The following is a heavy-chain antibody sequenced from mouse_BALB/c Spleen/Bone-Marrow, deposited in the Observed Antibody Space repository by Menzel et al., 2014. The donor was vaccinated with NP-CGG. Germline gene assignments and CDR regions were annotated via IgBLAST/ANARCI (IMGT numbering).Heavy chain of an antibody. V-gene: IGHV1-74*01. Sequence: QVQLQQSGPELVRPGASVKMSCKASDYTFTSYWMHWVKQRPGQGLEWIGMIDPSNSETRLNQKFKDKATLNVDKSSNAAYMHLRSLTSEDSAVYYCARTFQPRRAMDYCGQGSSVTVSS. D-gene: IGHD6-1*01. J-gene: IGHJ4*01. CDR3: ARTFQPRRAMDY. CDR1: DYTFTSYW. CDR2: IDPSNSET.